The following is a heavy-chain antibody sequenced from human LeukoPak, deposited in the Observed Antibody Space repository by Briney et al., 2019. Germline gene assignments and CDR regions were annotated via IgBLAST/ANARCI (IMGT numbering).Heavy chain of an antibody. D-gene: IGHD1-26*01. J-gene: IGHJ4*02. CDR2: ISGSGGST. V-gene: IGHV3-23*01. Sequence: GGSLRLSCAASGFTFSSYAMSWVRQAPGKGLEWVSAISGSGGSTYYADSVKGRFTISRDNSKNTLYLQMNSLRTEDTAVYYCARREGGTTLDYWGQGTLVTVSS. CDR3: ARREGGTTLDY. CDR1: GFTFSSYA.